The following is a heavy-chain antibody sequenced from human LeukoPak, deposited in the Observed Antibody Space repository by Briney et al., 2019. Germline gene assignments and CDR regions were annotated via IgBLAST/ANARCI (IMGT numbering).Heavy chain of an antibody. CDR2: ISYDGSNK. J-gene: IGHJ4*02. CDR1: GFTFSSYA. D-gene: IGHD3-3*01. Sequence: PGRSLRLSCAASGFTFSSYAMHWVRQAPGKGLEWVAVISYDGSNKYYADSVKGRFTISRDNSKNTLYLQMNSLRVEDTAIYYCARDGGTIFGVVTIRGGLVDYWGQGTLVTVSS. CDR3: ARDGGTIFGVVTIRGGLVDY. V-gene: IGHV3-30-3*01.